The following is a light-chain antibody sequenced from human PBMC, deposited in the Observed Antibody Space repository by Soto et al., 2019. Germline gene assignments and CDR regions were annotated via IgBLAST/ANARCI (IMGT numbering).Light chain of an antibody. CDR2: SNT. V-gene: IGLV1-40*01. Sequence: QSVLTQPPSVSGAPGQRVTISCTGSSSNIGPGYDVHWYQHLPRTAPKLLIYSNTNRPSGVPDRFSGSRSGTSASLAITGLQAEDEADYHCAAWDDSLNGENYVFGTGTKVTVL. J-gene: IGLJ1*01. CDR3: AAWDDSLNGENYV. CDR1: SSNIGPGYD.